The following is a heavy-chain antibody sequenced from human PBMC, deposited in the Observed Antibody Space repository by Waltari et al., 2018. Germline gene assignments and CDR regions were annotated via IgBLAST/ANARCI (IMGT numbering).Heavy chain of an antibody. J-gene: IGHJ6*02. CDR2: IIPIFGTA. CDR1: GGTFSSYA. CDR3: ARGGYYYDSSGYYPYGMDV. V-gene: IGHV1-69*05. Sequence: QVQLVQSGAEVKKPGSSVKVSCKASGGTFSSYAISWVRQAPGQGLEWMGGIIPIFGTANYAQKFQGRVTITTDESTSTAYMELSSLRSEDTAVYYCARGGYYYDSSGYYPYGMDVWGQGTTVTVSS. D-gene: IGHD3-22*01.